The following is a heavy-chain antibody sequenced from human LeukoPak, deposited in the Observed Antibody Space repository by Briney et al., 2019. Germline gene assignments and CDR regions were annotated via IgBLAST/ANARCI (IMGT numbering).Heavy chain of an antibody. CDR2: IKQDGSEK. V-gene: IGHV3-7*01. CDR1: GFTFITYG. J-gene: IGHJ4*02. Sequence: GGSLRLSCAGSGFTFITYGMSWVRQAPGKGLEWVANIKQDGSEKYYVDSVKGRFTISRDNAKNSLYLQMNSLRAEDTAVYYCARMEGVYYFDYWGQGTLVTVSS. D-gene: IGHD2-8*01. CDR3: ARMEGVYYFDY.